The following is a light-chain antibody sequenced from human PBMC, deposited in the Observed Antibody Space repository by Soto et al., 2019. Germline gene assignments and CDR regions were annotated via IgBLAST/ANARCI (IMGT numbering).Light chain of an antibody. CDR3: SSYTTSSTVL. J-gene: IGLJ2*01. CDR2: DVS. Sequence: QSALTQPASVSGSPGQSITIPCTGTSSDVGDYHYVSWYQQHPGKAPKLMIYDVSYRPSGVSSRFAGSKSGDTASLTISGLQAEDEADYYCSSYTTSSTVLFGGGTKVTVL. CDR1: SSDVGDYHY. V-gene: IGLV2-14*03.